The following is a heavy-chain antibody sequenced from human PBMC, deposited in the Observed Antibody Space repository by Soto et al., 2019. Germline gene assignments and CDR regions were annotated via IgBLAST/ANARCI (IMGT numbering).Heavy chain of an antibody. J-gene: IGHJ5*02. CDR3: ARGVGSGSYYNQYNWFDP. CDR1: GYTFTNYG. D-gene: IGHD3-10*01. Sequence: QVQLVQSGGEVKKPGASVKVSCKASGYTFTNYGISWVRQAPGQGLEWMGWISGYNGNTIYAQNLQGRVTMTTDTPTNTAYMELRSLRSHDTAVYYCARGVGSGSYYNQYNWFDPWGQGTLVTVSS. V-gene: IGHV1-18*01. CDR2: ISGYNGNT.